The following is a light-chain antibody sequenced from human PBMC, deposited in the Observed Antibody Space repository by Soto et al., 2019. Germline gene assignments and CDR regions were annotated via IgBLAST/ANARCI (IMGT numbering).Light chain of an antibody. CDR1: QSISSW. Sequence: DIQMTQSPSTLSASVGDRVTITCRASQSISSWLAWYQQKPGKAPKLLIYDASSLESGVPSRFSGSGSGTEFTLTISSLQPDDFPTYYCQRYNSPWTFGQGTKVEIK. V-gene: IGKV1-5*01. CDR2: DAS. CDR3: QRYNSPWT. J-gene: IGKJ1*01.